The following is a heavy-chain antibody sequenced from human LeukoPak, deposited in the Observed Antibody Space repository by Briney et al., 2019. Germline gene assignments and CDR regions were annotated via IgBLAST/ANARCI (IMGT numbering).Heavy chain of an antibody. V-gene: IGHV4-34*01. CDR1: GGSFSGYY. CDR2: INHSGST. CDR3: ARVGGWNDPEPYYYYYMDV. J-gene: IGHJ6*03. D-gene: IGHD1-1*01. Sequence: SETLSLTCAVYGGSFSGYYWSWIRQPPGKGLEWIGEINHSGSTNYNPSLKSRVTISVDTSKNQFSLKLSSVTAADTAVYYCARVGGWNDPEPYYYYYMDVWGKGTTVTISS.